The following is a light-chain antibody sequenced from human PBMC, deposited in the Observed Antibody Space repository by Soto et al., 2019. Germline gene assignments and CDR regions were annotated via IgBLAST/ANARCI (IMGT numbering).Light chain of an antibody. J-gene: IGKJ1*01. CDR2: DAS. CDR1: QSVRTNY. CDR3: QQYGSSRGT. Sequence: EIVLTQSPGTLSLSPVERATLSCMASQSVRTNYLAWYQQKPGQAPRLLIYDASSRATGIPDRFSGSGSGTDFTLTISRLEPEDFAVYYCQQYGSSRGTFGQGTKVDIK. V-gene: IGKV3-20*01.